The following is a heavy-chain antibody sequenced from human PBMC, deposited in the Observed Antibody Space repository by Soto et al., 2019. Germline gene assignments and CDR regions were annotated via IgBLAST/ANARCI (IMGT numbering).Heavy chain of an antibody. Sequence: QVQLVQSGAEVKKPGASVKVSCKVSGYTLTELSMHWVRQAPGKGLEWMGGFDPEDGETTYAQKFQGRVTMTEDATTDTAYMELSSLRSEHTAVYYCTTADLLWFGELASFDYWGQGTLVPVSS. D-gene: IGHD3-10*01. CDR1: GYTLTELS. CDR2: FDPEDGET. J-gene: IGHJ4*02. V-gene: IGHV1-24*01. CDR3: TTADLLWFGELASFDY.